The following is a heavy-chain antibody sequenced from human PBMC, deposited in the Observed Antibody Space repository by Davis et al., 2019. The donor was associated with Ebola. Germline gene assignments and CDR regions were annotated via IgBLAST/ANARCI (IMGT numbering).Heavy chain of an antibody. Sequence: GGSLRLSCAASGFTFSSYAMSWVRQAPGKGLEWVSAISGSGGSTYYADSVKGRFTISRDNSKNTLYLQMNSLRAEDTAIYFCARDPRYTISHFDYWGRGALITVSS. V-gene: IGHV3-23*01. D-gene: IGHD5-12*01. J-gene: IGHJ4*02. CDR3: ARDPRYTISHFDY. CDR1: GFTFSSYA. CDR2: ISGSGGST.